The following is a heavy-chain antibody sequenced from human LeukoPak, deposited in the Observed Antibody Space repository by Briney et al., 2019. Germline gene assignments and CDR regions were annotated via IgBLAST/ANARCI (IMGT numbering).Heavy chain of an antibody. D-gene: IGHD3-22*01. CDR2: ISGSGDNT. V-gene: IGHV3-23*01. CDR3: AKWRRYYFDSSGYYSN. Sequence: GGSLRLSCAASGFTFSSYAMSWVRQAPGKGLEWVSAISGSGDNTYYADSVKGRFTISRDNSKNTLYLQMNSLRAEDTAVYYCAKWRRYYFDSSGYYSNWGRGTLVTVSS. J-gene: IGHJ4*02. CDR1: GFTFSSYA.